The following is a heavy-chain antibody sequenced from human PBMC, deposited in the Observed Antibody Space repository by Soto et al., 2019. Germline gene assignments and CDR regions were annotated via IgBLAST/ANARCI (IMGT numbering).Heavy chain of an antibody. V-gene: IGHV3-74*01. D-gene: IGHD6-19*01. CDR1: GFTFSSYW. CDR2: INSDGSST. CDR3: AGRSGGRFYFDY. J-gene: IGHJ4*02. Sequence: GGSLRLSCAASGFTFSSYWMHWVRQAPGKGLVWVSRINSDGSSTSYADSVKGRFTISRDNSKNTLYLQMNSLRAEDTAAYYCAGRSGGRFYFDYWGQGTQVTVSS.